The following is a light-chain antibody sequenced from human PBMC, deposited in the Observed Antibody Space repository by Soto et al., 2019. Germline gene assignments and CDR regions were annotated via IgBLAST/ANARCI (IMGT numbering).Light chain of an antibody. CDR1: QSVLKTSYNKNH. CDR2: WAS. CDR3: QQYYGTPVT. V-gene: IGKV4-1*01. Sequence: DIVMTQSPDSLAVSLGEGATINCKSSQSVLKTSYNKNHLAWYQQKPGQPPKLLIYWASTRGSGVPELFSGSGSGTDFTLAISSLQAEDVAVYYCQQYYGTPVTFGQGTKVEIK. J-gene: IGKJ1*01.